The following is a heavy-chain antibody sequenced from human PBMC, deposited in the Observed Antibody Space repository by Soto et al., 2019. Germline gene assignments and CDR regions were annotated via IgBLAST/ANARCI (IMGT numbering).Heavy chain of an antibody. J-gene: IGHJ3*02. Sequence: GGSLRLSCAASGFTFISYGMHWVRQAPGKGLEWVAVISYDGSNKYYADSVKGRFTISRDNSKNTLYLQMNSLRAEDTAVYYCATTLAAPKAFDIWGQGTMVTVSS. CDR1: GFTFISYG. D-gene: IGHD6-13*01. CDR3: ATTLAAPKAFDI. V-gene: IGHV3-30*03. CDR2: ISYDGSNK.